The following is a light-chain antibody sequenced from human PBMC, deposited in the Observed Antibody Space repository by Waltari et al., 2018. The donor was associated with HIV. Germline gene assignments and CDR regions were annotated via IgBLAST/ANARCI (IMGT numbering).Light chain of an antibody. V-gene: IGLV1-40*01. J-gene: IGLJ3*02. CDR3: QSYDSSLSAWV. Sequence: QSVLTQPPSLSGAPGQTVTISCTGTSSNIGADYHVHWYQQLPGTAPKLLIYGNTVRPSGVPDRFSGSNSGTSASLAITGLQADDEADYYCQSYDSSLSAWVFGGGTKLTVL. CDR1: SSNIGADYH. CDR2: GNT.